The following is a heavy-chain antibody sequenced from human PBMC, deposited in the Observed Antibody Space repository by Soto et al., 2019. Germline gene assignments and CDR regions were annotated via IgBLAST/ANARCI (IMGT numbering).Heavy chain of an antibody. J-gene: IGHJ4*02. D-gene: IGHD2-2*01. Sequence: QVQLVQSGAEAKKPGSSLKVSCRASGGSVTSYSISWLRQAPGQGLEWMGGIIPVFGTTSYAQRLQGRVTITADESTSTAYLDLSSLISEDTAVYYCARDPRIYCTSSSCHSYFDSWGQGTLVTVSS. CDR3: ARDPRIYCTSSSCHSYFDS. CDR1: GGSVTSYS. V-gene: IGHV1-69*01. CDR2: IIPVFGTT.